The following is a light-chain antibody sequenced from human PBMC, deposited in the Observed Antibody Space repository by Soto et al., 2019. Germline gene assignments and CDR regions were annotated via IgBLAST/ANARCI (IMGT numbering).Light chain of an antibody. V-gene: IGKV1-12*01. Sequence: DIQMNPSPGSXAXSXXGXXXSXXRASQGISSWLAWYQKIPGKAPNLLIYAASSLQSGVPSRFSGSGSGTDFTLTISSLQPEDCAIYFCQQANSFPITFGQGTRLEIK. CDR1: QGISSW. CDR3: QQANSFPIT. CDR2: AAS. J-gene: IGKJ5*01.